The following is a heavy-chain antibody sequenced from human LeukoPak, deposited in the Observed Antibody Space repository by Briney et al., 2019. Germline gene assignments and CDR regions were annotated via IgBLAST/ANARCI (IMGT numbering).Heavy chain of an antibody. CDR1: GGTFSRYA. D-gene: IGHD3-22*01. CDR2: ISAYNGNT. Sequence: ASVKVSCKASGGTFSRYAINWVRQAPGQGLEWMGWISAYNGNTNYAQKLQGRVTMTTDTSTSTAYMELRSLRSDDTAVYYCARIGTYYYDSSGYRKWDYWGQGTLVTVSS. V-gene: IGHV1-18*01. J-gene: IGHJ4*02. CDR3: ARIGTYYYDSSGYRKWDY.